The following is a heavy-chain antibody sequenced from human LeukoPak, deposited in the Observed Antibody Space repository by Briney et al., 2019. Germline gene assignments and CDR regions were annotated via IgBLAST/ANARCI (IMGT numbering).Heavy chain of an antibody. CDR1: GFTFSDYA. CDR3: AKEDRRGRHFDY. D-gene: IGHD3-16*01. Sequence: GGSLRLSCAASGFTFSDYAMHWVRQAPGKGLEWVSGISWNGGSIGYADSVKGRFTISRDNAKNSLYLQMNSLRAEDTALYYCAKEDRRGRHFDYWGQGTLVTVPS. J-gene: IGHJ4*02. V-gene: IGHV3-9*01. CDR2: ISWNGGSI.